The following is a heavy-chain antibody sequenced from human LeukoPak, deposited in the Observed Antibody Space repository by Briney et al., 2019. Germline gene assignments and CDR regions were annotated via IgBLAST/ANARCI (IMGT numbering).Heavy chain of an antibody. CDR3: ARGGGYSYGSFDY. CDR2: IKQDESER. Sequence: PGGSLRLSCEGSGFSFSSYWMTWVRQSPGKGPEWVANIKQDESERYTLDSVKGRFTISRDNAKNSVYLHMNSLRAEDTALYYCARGGGYSYGSFDYWGQGTLVTVSS. D-gene: IGHD5-18*01. J-gene: IGHJ4*02. V-gene: IGHV3-7*01. CDR1: GFSFSSYW.